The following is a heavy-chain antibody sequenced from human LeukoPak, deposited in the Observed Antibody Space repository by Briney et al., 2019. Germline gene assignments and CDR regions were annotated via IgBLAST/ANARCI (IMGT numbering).Heavy chain of an antibody. V-gene: IGHV3-21*01. CDR1: GFTFSSYS. Sequence: GGSLRLSCAASGFTFSSYSMNWVRQAPGKGLEWVSSISSSSSYISYADSVKGRFTISRDNAKNSLYLQMNSLRAEDTAVYYCARPMQAGASRIAFDIWGQGTMVTVSS. CDR3: ARPMQAGASRIAFDI. CDR2: ISSSSSYI. J-gene: IGHJ3*02. D-gene: IGHD1-26*01.